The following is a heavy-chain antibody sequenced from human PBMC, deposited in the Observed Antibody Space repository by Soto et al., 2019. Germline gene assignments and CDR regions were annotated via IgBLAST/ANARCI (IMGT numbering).Heavy chain of an antibody. CDR2: TRNKANSYTT. CDR3: AGSGGDYRDFDY. Sequence: EVQLVESGGGLVQPGGSLILSCAASGFTFSDHYMDWVRQAPGKGLEWVGRTRNKANSYTTEYAASVKGRITISRDDSKSSLYLEMNSLKTEDTAVYYCAGSGGDYRDFDYWGQGTLVTVSS. CDR1: GFTFSDHY. J-gene: IGHJ4*02. V-gene: IGHV3-72*01. D-gene: IGHD3-10*01.